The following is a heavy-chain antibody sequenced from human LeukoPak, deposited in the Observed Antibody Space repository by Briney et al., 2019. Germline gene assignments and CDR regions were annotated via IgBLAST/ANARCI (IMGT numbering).Heavy chain of an antibody. CDR2: INSDGSST. CDR1: GFTFSSYW. CDR3: ARDANMYYDFWSGYYPHFDY. D-gene: IGHD3-3*01. V-gene: IGHV3-74*01. Sequence: GGSLRLSCAASGFTFSSYWMHWVRQAPGKGLVWVSRINSDGSSTSYADSVKGRFTISRDNAKNTLYLQMNSLRAEDTAVYYCARDANMYYDFWSGYYPHFDYWGQGTLVTVSS. J-gene: IGHJ4*02.